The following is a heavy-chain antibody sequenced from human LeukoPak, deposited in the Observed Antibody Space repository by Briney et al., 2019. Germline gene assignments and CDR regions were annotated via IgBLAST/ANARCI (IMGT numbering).Heavy chain of an antibody. CDR3: ARSSSSGWYIT. V-gene: IGHV3-11*01. CDR2: ISSSGSTI. D-gene: IGHD6-19*01. CDR1: GFTFSDYY. J-gene: IGHJ5*02. Sequence: GGSLRLSCAASGFTFSDYYMSWIRQASGKGLEWVSYISSSGSTIYYADSVKGRFTISRDNAKNSLYLQMNSLRAEDTAVYYCARSSSSGWYITWGQGTLVTVSS.